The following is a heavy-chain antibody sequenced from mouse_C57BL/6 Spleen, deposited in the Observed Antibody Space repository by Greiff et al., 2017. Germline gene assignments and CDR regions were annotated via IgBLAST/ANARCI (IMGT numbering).Heavy chain of an antibody. D-gene: IGHD4-1*01. CDR2: ISYDGSN. J-gene: IGHJ1*03. V-gene: IGHV3-6*01. CDR3: AREELGHGYFDV. CDR1: GYSITSGYY. Sequence: EVKLEESGPGLVKPSQSLSLTCSVTGYSITSGYYWNWIRQFPGNKLEWMGYISYDGSNNYNPSLKNRISITRDTSKNQFFLKLNSVTTEDTATYYCAREELGHGYFDVWGTGTTVTVSS.